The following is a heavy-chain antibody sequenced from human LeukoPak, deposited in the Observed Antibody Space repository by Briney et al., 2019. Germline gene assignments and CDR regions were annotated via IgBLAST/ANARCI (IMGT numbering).Heavy chain of an antibody. CDR2: IYHSGST. D-gene: IGHD1-26*01. CDR3: AASGSYSRYFDY. Sequence: SETLSLTCAVSGYSISSGYYWGWIRQPAGKGLEWIGIIYHSGSTYYNPSLKSRVTISVDTSKNQFSLKLSSVTAADTAVYYCAASGSYSRYFDYGGQGTLVTVSS. J-gene: IGHJ4*02. CDR1: GYSISSGYY. V-gene: IGHV4-38-2*01.